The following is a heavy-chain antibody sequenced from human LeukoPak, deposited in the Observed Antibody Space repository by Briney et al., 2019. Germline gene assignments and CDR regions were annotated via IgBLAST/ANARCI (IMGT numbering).Heavy chain of an antibody. CDR1: GGTFSSYA. V-gene: IGHV1-69*05. CDR2: IIPIFGTA. CDR3: ARAYYYGSGSYYREYYYYYMDV. J-gene: IGHJ6*03. D-gene: IGHD3-10*01. Sequence: SVKVSCKASGGTFSSYAISWVRQAPGQGLEWMGGIIPIFGTANYAQKFQGRVTITTDESTSTAYMELSSLRSEDTAVYYCARAYYYGSGSYYREYYYYYMDVWGKGTTVTVSS.